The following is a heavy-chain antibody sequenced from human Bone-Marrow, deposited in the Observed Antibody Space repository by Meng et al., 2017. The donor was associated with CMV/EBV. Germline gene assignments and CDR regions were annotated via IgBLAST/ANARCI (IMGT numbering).Heavy chain of an antibody. CDR1: GFTFSSYD. Sequence: GESLKISCAASGFTFSSYDMHWVRQATGKGLEWVSAIGTAGDTYYPGSVKGRFTISRENAKNSLYLQMNSLRAGNTAVYYCARGDGMDVWGQGTTVTVSS. V-gene: IGHV3-13*01. CDR3: ARGDGMDV. CDR2: IGTAGDT. J-gene: IGHJ6*02.